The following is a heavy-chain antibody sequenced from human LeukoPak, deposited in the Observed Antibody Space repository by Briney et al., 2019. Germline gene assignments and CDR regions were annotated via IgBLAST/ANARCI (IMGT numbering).Heavy chain of an antibody. J-gene: IGHJ6*03. CDR1: GFTFSSYW. V-gene: IGHV3-74*01. CDR2: INSDGSST. D-gene: IGHD3-10*01. Sequence: GGSLRLSCAAPGFTFSSYWMHWVRQAPGKGLVWVSRINSDGSSTSYADSVKGRFTISRDNAKNTLYLQMNSLRAEDTAVYYCARVIGSGSYLGYYYYMDVWGKGTTVTVSS. CDR3: ARVIGSGSYLGYYYYMDV.